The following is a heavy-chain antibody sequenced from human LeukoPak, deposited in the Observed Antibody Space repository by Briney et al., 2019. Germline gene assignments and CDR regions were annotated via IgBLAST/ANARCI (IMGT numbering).Heavy chain of an antibody. V-gene: IGHV1-18*01. J-gene: IGHJ4*02. CDR2: ISPYSGNT. Sequence: ASVKVSCKASGYTFTSFGINWVRQAPGQGLEWMGWISPYSGNTNYEQKFQGRLTMTTNTSTSTAYMELRGLRSDDTAVYYCARDGIAATGRDYWGQGTLVTASS. D-gene: IGHD6-13*01. CDR1: GYTFTSFG. CDR3: ARDGIAATGRDY.